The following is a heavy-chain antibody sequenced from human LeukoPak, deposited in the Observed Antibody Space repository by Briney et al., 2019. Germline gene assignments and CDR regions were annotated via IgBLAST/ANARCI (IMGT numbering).Heavy chain of an antibody. V-gene: IGHV4-59*11. Sequence: SETLPLTCAVSGGSISSHYWHWIRQPPGKGLEWIGYIHYSGSTNFNPSLKSRVTISLDTSKKQFSLKLSSVTAADTAVYYCARDRGGAAAFDWFDPWGQGTLVTLSS. CDR1: GGSISSHY. CDR3: ARDRGGAAAFDWFDP. J-gene: IGHJ5*02. D-gene: IGHD6-13*01. CDR2: IHYSGST.